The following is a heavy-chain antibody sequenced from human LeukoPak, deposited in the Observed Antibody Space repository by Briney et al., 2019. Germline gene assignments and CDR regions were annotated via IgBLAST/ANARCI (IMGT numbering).Heavy chain of an antibody. V-gene: IGHV4-38-2*02. CDR3: ARVRGLSSSFLFHY. D-gene: IGHD6-6*01. J-gene: IGHJ4*02. CDR2: IYHSGST. CDR1: GYSISSGYY. Sequence: SETLSLTCTVSGYSISSGYYWGWIRQPPGKGLEWIGSIYHSGSTYYNPSLKSRVTISVDTSKNQFSLKLSSVTAADTAVYYCARVRGLSSSFLFHYWGQGTLVTVSS.